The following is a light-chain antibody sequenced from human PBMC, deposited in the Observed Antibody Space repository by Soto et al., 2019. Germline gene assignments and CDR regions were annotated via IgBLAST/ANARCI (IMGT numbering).Light chain of an antibody. CDR3: HQYGASPLN. Sequence: EIVLTQSPATLSLSPGEIAILFFISSQIVSGKYLAWYPQRPGQAPRVLIHSASSRATGIPDRFSGSVSGRDFTLTISRLEPEDFVVYYCHQYGASPLNCGGGTKGDIK. CDR1: QIVSGKY. J-gene: IGKJ4*01. CDR2: SAS. V-gene: IGKV3-20*01.